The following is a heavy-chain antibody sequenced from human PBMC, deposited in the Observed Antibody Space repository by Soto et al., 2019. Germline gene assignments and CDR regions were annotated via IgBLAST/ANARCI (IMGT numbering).Heavy chain of an antibody. V-gene: IGHV1-69*13. D-gene: IGHD3-22*01. CDR2: IIPIFGTA. CDR3: ARVLYTRDYEDSSGYYDGYYFDD. J-gene: IGHJ4*02. CDR1: GGTFSSYA. Sequence: SVKVSCKASGGTFSSYAISWVRQAPGQGLEWMGGIIPIFGTANYAQKFQGRVTITADESTSTAYMELSSLRSEDTAVYYCARVLYTRDYEDSSGYYDGYYFDDWGQGTLVTVYS.